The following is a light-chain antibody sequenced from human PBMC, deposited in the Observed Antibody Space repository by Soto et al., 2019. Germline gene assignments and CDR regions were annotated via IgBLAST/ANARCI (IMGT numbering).Light chain of an antibody. J-gene: IGKJ1*01. V-gene: IGKV3D-15*01. CDR2: RAS. CDR3: QHYGTTSET. Sequence: VSLPCRASQSVGTSLAWYHQKPGQAPRLLIYRASTRATGIPARFSGSGSGTDFTLTINSLEPEDSAVYLCQHYGTTSETFGQGTNVDIK. CDR1: QSVGTS.